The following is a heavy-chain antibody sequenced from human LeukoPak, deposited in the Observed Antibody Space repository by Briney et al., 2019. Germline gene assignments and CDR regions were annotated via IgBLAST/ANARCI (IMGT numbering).Heavy chain of an antibody. V-gene: IGHV3-7*01. D-gene: IGHD6-19*01. CDR1: GFTFSTYW. CDR2: IKYDGTEK. Sequence: QAGGSLRLSCAASGFTFSTYWMSWVRQAPGEGLEWVANIKYDGTEKYYVDSVKGRFIISRDNAKNSMFLQMNSLRAEDTAVYYCARDGGLSGWFLWGQGTVVAASS. J-gene: IGHJ4*02. CDR3: ARDGGLSGWFL.